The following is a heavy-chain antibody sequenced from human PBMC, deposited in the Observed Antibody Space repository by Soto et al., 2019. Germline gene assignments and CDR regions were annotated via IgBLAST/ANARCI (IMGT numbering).Heavy chain of an antibody. CDR2: IYYRGNA. V-gene: IGHV4-39*01. CDR1: DDSINSDKYY. D-gene: IGHD3-9*01. J-gene: IGHJ4*02. CDR3: ARLEGLATISYYFDF. Sequence: QLQLQESGPGLVKPSETLSLTCSVSDDSINSDKYYWGWIRQPPGKGLEWIGSIYYRGNAYYNPSLQTRVTITLDKSKSQLSLKLNSVPAPDSAVYFCARLEGLATISYYFDFWGPGALVTVSS.